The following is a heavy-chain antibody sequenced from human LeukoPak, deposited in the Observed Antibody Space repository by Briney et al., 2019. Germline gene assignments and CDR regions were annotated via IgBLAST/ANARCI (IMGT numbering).Heavy chain of an antibody. Sequence: ASETLSLTCDVSAGSGTSAKWWTGVRQPPGKGLEWIGGVHLDGRTNYNPSLKSRLIMSVDLPENHISLKLTSVTAADTAVYYCAREGGFYRPLDYSGQGTLVIVSS. V-gene: IGHV4-4*02. CDR1: AGSGTSAKW. CDR2: VHLDGRT. J-gene: IGHJ4*02. CDR3: AREGGFYRPLDY. D-gene: IGHD3-3*01.